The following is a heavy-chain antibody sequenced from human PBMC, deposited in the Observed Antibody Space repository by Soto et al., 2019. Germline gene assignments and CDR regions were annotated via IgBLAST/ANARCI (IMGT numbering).Heavy chain of an antibody. D-gene: IGHD6-6*01. CDR1: GGTFSSYT. CDR2: IIPILGIA. Sequence: QVQLVQSGAEVKKPGSSAKVSCKASGGTFSSYTISWVRQVPGQGLEWMGRIIPILGIANYAQKFQGRVTITADKSTSTAYTELSSMRSENTAVYYCARGRGAARPYYFDYWGQGTLITVS. CDR3: ARGRGAARPYYFDY. J-gene: IGHJ4*02. V-gene: IGHV1-69*02.